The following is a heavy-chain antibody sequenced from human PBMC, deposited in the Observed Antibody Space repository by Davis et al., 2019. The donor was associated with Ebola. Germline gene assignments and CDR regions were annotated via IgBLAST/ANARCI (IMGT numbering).Heavy chain of an antibody. Sequence: GESLKISCLASGFTFSSYTMNWVCQAPGKGLEWVSYISSSSYTMYYADSVKGRFTISRDNAKNSVYLQMNSLRDEDTAVYYCARERGGDLYHYQGMDVLGRGTTVTVSS. CDR3: ARERGGDLYHYQGMDV. V-gene: IGHV3-48*02. D-gene: IGHD2-21*01. CDR2: ISSSSYTM. CDR1: GFTFSSYT. J-gene: IGHJ6*02.